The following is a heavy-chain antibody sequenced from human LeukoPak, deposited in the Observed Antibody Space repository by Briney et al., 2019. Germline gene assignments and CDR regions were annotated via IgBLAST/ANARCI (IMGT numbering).Heavy chain of an antibody. V-gene: IGHV1-69*04. D-gene: IGHD6-19*01. J-gene: IGHJ4*02. CDR1: GGTFSSYA. CDR2: IIPILGIA. CDR3: ASLIAVAGTGY. Sequence: SVKVSCKASGGTFSSYAISWVRQAPGQGLEWMGRIIPILGIANYAQKFQCRVTITADKSTSTAYMELSSLRSENTAVYYCASLIAVAGTGYWGQGTLVTVSS.